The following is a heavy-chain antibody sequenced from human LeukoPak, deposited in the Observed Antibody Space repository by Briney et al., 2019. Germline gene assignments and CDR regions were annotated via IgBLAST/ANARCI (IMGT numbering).Heavy chain of an antibody. Sequence: PSETLSLTCTVSGGSISSYYWSWIRQPPGKGLEWIGYIYYSGSTNYNPSLKSRVTISVDTSKNQFSLELSSVTAADTAVYYCARDRGIAVAGPYPYYYGMDVWGQGTTVTVSS. CDR3: ARDRGIAVAGPYPYYYGMDV. D-gene: IGHD6-19*01. CDR1: GGSISSYY. V-gene: IGHV4-59*01. CDR2: IYYSGST. J-gene: IGHJ6*02.